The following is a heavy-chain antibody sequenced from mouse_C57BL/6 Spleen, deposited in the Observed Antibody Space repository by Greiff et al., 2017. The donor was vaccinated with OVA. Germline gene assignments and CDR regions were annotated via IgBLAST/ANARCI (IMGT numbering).Heavy chain of an antibody. Sequence: EVQLKESGGGLVKPGGSLKLSCAASGFTFSSYAMSWVRQTPEKRLEWVATISDGGSYTYYPDNVKGRFTISRDNAKNNLYLQMSHLKSEDTAMYYCARSYYSNYFDYWGQGTTLTVSS. CDR1: GFTFSSYA. V-gene: IGHV5-4*01. CDR3: ARSYYSNYFDY. J-gene: IGHJ2*01. CDR2: ISDGGSYT. D-gene: IGHD2-5*01.